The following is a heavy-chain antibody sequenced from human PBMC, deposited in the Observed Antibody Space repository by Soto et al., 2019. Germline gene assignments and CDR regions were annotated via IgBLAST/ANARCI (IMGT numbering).Heavy chain of an antibody. D-gene: IGHD2-2*02. CDR1: GFTFNTYG. CDR2: ISYDGSDK. V-gene: IGHV3-30*18. CDR3: AKSPNFYCSSPNCYKYYFDY. J-gene: IGHJ4*02. Sequence: QDHLVESGGGVVQPGTSLRLSCAASGFTFNTYGMHWVRQAPGKGLEWVAVISYDGSDKFYADSVKGRFTISRDNSKHTLYLQMSSLRPEDTAIYYCAKSPNFYCSSPNCYKYYFDYWGQGTLVTVSS.